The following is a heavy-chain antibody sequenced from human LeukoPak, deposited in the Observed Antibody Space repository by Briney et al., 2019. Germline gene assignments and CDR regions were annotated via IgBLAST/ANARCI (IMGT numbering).Heavy chain of an antibody. CDR2: ISSSSSYI. V-gene: IGHV3-21*01. Sequence: GGSLRLSCAASGFTFSSYSMNWVRQAPGKGLEWVSSISSSSSYIYYADSVKGRFTISRDNAKNSLYLQMNSLRAEDTAVYYCASPGKGARAAFDIWGQGTMVTVSS. CDR1: GFTFSSYS. D-gene: IGHD1-26*01. J-gene: IGHJ3*02. CDR3: ASPGKGARAAFDI.